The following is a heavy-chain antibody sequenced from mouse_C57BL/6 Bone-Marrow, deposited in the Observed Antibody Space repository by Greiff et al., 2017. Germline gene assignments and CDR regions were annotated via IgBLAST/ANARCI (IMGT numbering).Heavy chain of an antibody. CDR1: GYTFPSYW. D-gene: IGHD2-1*01. CDR3: ARGVYGNSPYYFDY. Sequence: VQLQQPGAELVKPGASVQLSCKASGYTFPSYWMHWVKPSPGRGLEWIGRIDPNGGGTKYNVKFKCKATLTVDQPSSTAYMQLSSLTSEDSAVYYCARGVYGNSPYYFDYWGQGTTLTVSS. J-gene: IGHJ2*01. V-gene: IGHV1-72*01. CDR2: IDPNGGGT.